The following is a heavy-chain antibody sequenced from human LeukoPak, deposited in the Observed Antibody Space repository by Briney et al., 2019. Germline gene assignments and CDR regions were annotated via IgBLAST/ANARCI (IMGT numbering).Heavy chain of an antibody. CDR1: EYTLTDHY. CDR2: INPKSANT. V-gene: IGHV1-2*06. D-gene: IGHD6-19*01. J-gene: IGHJ6*02. Sequence: GASREVCCKAAEYTLTDHYIHWGRQAAGQGVKWRGRINPKSANTTATQKLQGRVTMTRATAINLVYMELSRLTSDDTAVSYCAGEADTSASRDHYGMDVWGQGTTVTVTS. CDR3: AGEADTSASRDHYGMDV.